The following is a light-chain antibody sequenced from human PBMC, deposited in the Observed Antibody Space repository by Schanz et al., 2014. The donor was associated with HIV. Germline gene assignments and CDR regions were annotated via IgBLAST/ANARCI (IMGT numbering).Light chain of an antibody. CDR2: AAS. CDR1: QSLTGNY. V-gene: IGKV3-20*01. Sequence: EIVLTQSPATLSLSPGGRAALSCRASQSLTGNYLAWYQQKPGQAPRLLIFAASSGAPGIPDRFSGSGSGTDFTLTISRLEPEDVAVYYCQQYGGSPWTFGQGTKVEIK. CDR3: QQYGGSPWT. J-gene: IGKJ1*01.